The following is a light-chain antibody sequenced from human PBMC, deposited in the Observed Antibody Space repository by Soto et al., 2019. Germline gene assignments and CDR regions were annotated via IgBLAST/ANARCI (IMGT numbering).Light chain of an antibody. CDR3: QQYNSYWT. J-gene: IGKJ1*01. V-gene: IGKV1-5*03. Sequence: DIQMTQSPSTLSASVGDRVTITCRASQSVSSWLAWYQQKPGKAPKVLIHKASSLKSGVPSRFSGSGSGTEFTLTISSLQPDDFATYYCQQYNSYWTFGQGTKV. CDR1: QSVSSW. CDR2: KAS.